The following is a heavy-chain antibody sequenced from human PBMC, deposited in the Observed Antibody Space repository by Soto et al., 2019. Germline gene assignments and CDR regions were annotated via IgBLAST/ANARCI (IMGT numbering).Heavy chain of an antibody. CDR1: GFTFSTYG. Sequence: QVQLVESGGGVVQPGRSLRLSCAASGFTFSTYGMPWVRQAPGKGPEWVAVIWNNGNRKYYADSVTGRFTISRDNSQNPLYLQMNSLRAEDTAVYYCARAVSTTAVNWFDPWGQGTLVTVSS. V-gene: IGHV3-33*01. J-gene: IGHJ5*02. CDR2: IWNNGNRK. CDR3: ARAVSTTAVNWFDP. D-gene: IGHD2-2*01.